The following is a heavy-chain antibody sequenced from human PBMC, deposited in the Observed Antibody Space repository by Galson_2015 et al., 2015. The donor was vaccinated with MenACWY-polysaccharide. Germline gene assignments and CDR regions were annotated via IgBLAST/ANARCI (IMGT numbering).Heavy chain of an antibody. CDR2: ISGSSSPI. Sequence: CAASGFTFSSYSMNWIRQAPGRGLEWVSYISGSSSPIYYADSVKGRFTISRDNAKNSLYLQMNSLRDEDTAVYYCARGPNWNFDYWGQGTLVTVSS. CDR1: GFTFSSYS. CDR3: ARGPNWNFDY. V-gene: IGHV3-48*02. J-gene: IGHJ4*02. D-gene: IGHD1-20*01.